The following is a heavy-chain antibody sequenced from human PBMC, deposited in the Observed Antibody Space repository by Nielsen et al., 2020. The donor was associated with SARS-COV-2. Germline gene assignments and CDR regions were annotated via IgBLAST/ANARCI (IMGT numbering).Heavy chain of an antibody. CDR3: AKDKGYYYGMDV. J-gene: IGHJ6*02. CDR2: ISSSSSYI. CDR1: GFTFSSYS. Sequence: GGSLRLSCAASGFTFSSYSMNWVRQAPGKGLEWVSSISSSSSYIYYADSVKGRFTISRDNSKNTLYLQMNSLRAEDTAVYYCAKDKGYYYGMDVWGQGTTVTVSS. V-gene: IGHV3-21*04.